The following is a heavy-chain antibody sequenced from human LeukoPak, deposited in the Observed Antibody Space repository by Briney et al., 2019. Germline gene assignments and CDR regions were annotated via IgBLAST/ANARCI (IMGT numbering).Heavy chain of an antibody. D-gene: IGHD3-16*01. CDR3: ARDPPGGGWYFDL. CDR1: GGSISSGSYY. J-gene: IGHJ2*01. V-gene: IGHV4-61*02. Sequence: SETLSLTCTVSGGSISSGSYYWSWIRQPAGKGLEWNGRIYTSGSTNYYPSIKSRVTISVDTSKNQFSLKLSSVTAADTAVYYCARDPPGGGWYFDLWGRGTLVTVSS. CDR2: IYTSGST.